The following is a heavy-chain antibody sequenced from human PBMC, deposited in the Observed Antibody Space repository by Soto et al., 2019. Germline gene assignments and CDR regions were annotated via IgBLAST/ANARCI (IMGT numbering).Heavy chain of an antibody. CDR3: ARGDWSGGSYYYYYYGMDV. CDR2: IYYSGST. D-gene: IGHD2-15*01. J-gene: IGHJ6*02. V-gene: IGHV4-31*03. Sequence: SETLSLTCTVSGGSISSGGYYWSWIRQHPGKGLEWIGYIYYSGSTYYNPSLKSRVTISVDTSKNQFSLKLSSVTAADTVVYYCARGDWSGGSYYYYYYGMDVWGQGTTVTVSS. CDR1: GGSISSGGYY.